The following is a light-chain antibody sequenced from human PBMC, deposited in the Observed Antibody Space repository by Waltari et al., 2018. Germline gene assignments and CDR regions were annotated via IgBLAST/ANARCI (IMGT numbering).Light chain of an antibody. CDR1: SSDVGSYNR. Sequence: QSALTQPPSVSGSPGQSVTISCTGTSSDVGSYNRVSWYQQPPGTAPKLMIYEVSKRPSGVPARFSGSKSGNTASLTISGLQAEDEADYYCSSYTSSSTVVFGGGTKLTVL. CDR2: EVS. J-gene: IGLJ2*01. CDR3: SSYTSSSTVV. V-gene: IGLV2-18*02.